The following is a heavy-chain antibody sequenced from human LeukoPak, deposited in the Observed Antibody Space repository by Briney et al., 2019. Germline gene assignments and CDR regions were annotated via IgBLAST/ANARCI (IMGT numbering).Heavy chain of an antibody. CDR2: ISGSGGSR. CDR1: GFTFSSYA. CDR3: AIREMYSSGWCLGY. D-gene: IGHD6-19*01. V-gene: IGHV3-23*01. Sequence: GGSLRLSCAASGFTFSSYAMSWVRQAPGKGLESVSAISGSGGSRYYADSVKGRFTISRDNSKNTLYLQMNSLRAEDTALYYCAIREMYSSGWCLGYWGQGTLVTVSS. J-gene: IGHJ4*02.